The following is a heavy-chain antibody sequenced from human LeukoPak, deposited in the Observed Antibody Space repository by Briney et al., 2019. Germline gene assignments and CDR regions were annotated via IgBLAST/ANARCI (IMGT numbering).Heavy chain of an antibody. Sequence: GESLKISCKGSGYRFTSNWIGWVRQMPGKGLEWIWIIYPGDSDTRYSPSFQGQVTISADKSISTAYLQWSSLKASDTAMYYCARLDTSGSYHLDPWGQGTLVTVSS. J-gene: IGHJ5*02. CDR1: GYRFTSNW. CDR3: ARLDTSGSYHLDP. D-gene: IGHD3-10*01. CDR2: IYPGDSDT. V-gene: IGHV5-51*01.